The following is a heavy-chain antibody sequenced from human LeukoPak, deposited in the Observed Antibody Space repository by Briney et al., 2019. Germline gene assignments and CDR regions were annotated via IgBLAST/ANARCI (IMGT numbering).Heavy chain of an antibody. CDR3: ARGLDAAAGLANFDH. J-gene: IGHJ4*02. CDR1: GYTFSYFG. V-gene: IGHV1-18*01. D-gene: IGHD6-25*01. CDR2: ISGYNGNT. Sequence: GASVKVSCKASGYTFSYFGINWVRQAPGQGLEWMGWISGYNGNTNSAQKFQGRLTMTTDAATSTVYMESRSLRSDDAAVYYCARGLDAAAGLANFDHWGQGTLVTVSS.